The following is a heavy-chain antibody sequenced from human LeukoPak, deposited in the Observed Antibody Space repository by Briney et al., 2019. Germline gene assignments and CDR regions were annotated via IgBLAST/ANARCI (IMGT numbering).Heavy chain of an antibody. Sequence: GGSLRLSCAASGFTFDDYGMSWARQAPGKGLEWVSGINWNGGSTRYADSVKGRFTISRDNAKNSLYLQMNSLRAEDTALYYCARDLGVVVIAAILDYWGQGTLVTVSS. CDR3: ARDLGVVVIAAILDY. V-gene: IGHV3-20*04. CDR1: GFTFDDYG. J-gene: IGHJ4*02. CDR2: INWNGGST. D-gene: IGHD2-15*01.